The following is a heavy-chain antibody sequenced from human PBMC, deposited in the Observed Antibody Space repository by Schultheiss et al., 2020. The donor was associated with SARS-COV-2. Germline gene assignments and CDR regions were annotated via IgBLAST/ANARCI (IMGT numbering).Heavy chain of an antibody. Sequence: GGSLRLSCAASGFTFSRYDMNWVRQAPGKGLEWVSAIGTGGDTYYADSVMGRFTISRDNAKNSLYLQMNSLKTEDTAVYYCTRVSSGYDSSGYDDYWGQGTLVTVSS. CDR2: IGTGGDT. CDR1: GFTFSRYD. J-gene: IGHJ4*02. V-gene: IGHV3/OR16-10*01. CDR3: TRVSSGYDSSGYDDY. D-gene: IGHD3-22*01.